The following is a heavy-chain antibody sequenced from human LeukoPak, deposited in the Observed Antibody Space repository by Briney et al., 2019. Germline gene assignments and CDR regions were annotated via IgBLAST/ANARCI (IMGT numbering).Heavy chain of an antibody. V-gene: IGHV3-30*02. CDR2: IRYDGSNK. D-gene: IGHD2-15*01. CDR1: GFTFSSDG. Sequence: GGSLRLSCAASGFTFSSDGMHWVRQAPGKGLEWVAFIRYDGSNKYYADSVKGRFTISRDNSKNTLYLQMNSLRAEDTAVYYCAKVDCSGGSCYGSIDYWGQGTLVTVSS. CDR3: AKVDCSGGSCYGSIDY. J-gene: IGHJ4*02.